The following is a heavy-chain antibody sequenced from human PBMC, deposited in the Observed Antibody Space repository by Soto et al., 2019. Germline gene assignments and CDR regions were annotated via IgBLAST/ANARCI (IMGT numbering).Heavy chain of an antibody. Sequence: GGSLRLSCAASGFTFSSYAMHWVRQAPGKGLEYVSAISGNGGSTYYADSVKGRFTISRDNSKNTLYLQMGSLRAEDMAVYYCARVGHYYYDSSGYYSDWYFDLWGRGTLVTVSS. CDR1: GFTFSSYA. D-gene: IGHD3-22*01. V-gene: IGHV3-64*02. CDR2: ISGNGGST. CDR3: ARVGHYYYDSSGYYSDWYFDL. J-gene: IGHJ2*01.